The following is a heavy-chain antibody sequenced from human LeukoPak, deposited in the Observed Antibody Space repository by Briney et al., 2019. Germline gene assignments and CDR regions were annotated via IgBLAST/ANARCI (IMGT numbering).Heavy chain of an antibody. V-gene: IGHV3-30*04. J-gene: IGHJ4*02. D-gene: IGHD6-13*01. Sequence: PGGSLRLSCAASGFTFSSYAMHWVRQAPGKGLEWVAVISYDGSNKYYADSVKGRFTISRDSSKNTLYLQMNSLRAEDTAVYYCARVEAAAGDPDDYWGQGTLVTVSS. CDR1: GFTFSSYA. CDR3: ARVEAAAGDPDDY. CDR2: ISYDGSNK.